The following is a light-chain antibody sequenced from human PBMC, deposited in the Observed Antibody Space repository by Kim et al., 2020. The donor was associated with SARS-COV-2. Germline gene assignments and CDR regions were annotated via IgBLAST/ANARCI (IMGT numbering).Light chain of an antibody. J-gene: IGKJ2*01. CDR3: QQYSLPPYT. V-gene: IGKV1-33*01. CDR1: QDISNY. CDR2: DAY. Sequence: SASGRDRVTIACQASQDISNYIKWYQQKPGKASGLLIYDAYTLETGVPARLSGSGSGTDFTFTISSLQPGDVATYDCQQYSLPPYTFSQGTKLEI.